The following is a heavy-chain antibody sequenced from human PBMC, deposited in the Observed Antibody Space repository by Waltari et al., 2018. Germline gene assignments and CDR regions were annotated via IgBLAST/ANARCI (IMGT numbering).Heavy chain of an antibody. Sequence: QVQLVQSGAEVKKPGASVKVSCKVSGYTLTELSMHWVRQAPGKGLEWMGGFDPEDGETIYEQKFQGRVTMTEDTSTDTAYMELSSLRSEDTAVYYCATRGRYCTGGVCPGDYWGQGTLVTVSS. CDR3: ATRGRYCTGGVCPGDY. J-gene: IGHJ4*02. D-gene: IGHD2-8*02. CDR2: FDPEDGET. V-gene: IGHV1-24*01. CDR1: GYTLTELS.